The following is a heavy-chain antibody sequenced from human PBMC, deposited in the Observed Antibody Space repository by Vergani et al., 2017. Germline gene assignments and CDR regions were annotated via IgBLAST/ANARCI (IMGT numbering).Heavy chain of an antibody. CDR1: GGSFSGYY. CDR3: ARGSCLGGSCYKPLFDY. Sequence: QVQLQQRGAGLLKPSETLSLTCAVYGGSFSGYYWSWIRQPQGKGLEWIGEINHSGSTNYNPSLKSRVTISVDTSKNQFSLKLSSVTAADTAVYFCARGSCLGGSCYKPLFDYWGQGILVTVSS. D-gene: IGHD2-15*01. J-gene: IGHJ4*02. V-gene: IGHV4-34*01. CDR2: INHSGST.